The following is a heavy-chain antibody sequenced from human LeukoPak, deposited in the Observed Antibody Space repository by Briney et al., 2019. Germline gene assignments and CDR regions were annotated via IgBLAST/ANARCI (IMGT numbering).Heavy chain of an antibody. J-gene: IGHJ4*02. D-gene: IGHD6-13*01. Sequence: GGSLRLSCAASGFTVSSNCMSWVRQAPGKGLEWVSVIYSGGSTYYADSVKGRFTISRDNSKNTLDLQMNSLRSGDTAVDYCARVSIAAAEGDFYFDYWGQGTLVTVSS. CDR1: GFTVSSNC. CDR3: ARVSIAAAEGDFYFDY. CDR2: IYSGGST. V-gene: IGHV3-66*01.